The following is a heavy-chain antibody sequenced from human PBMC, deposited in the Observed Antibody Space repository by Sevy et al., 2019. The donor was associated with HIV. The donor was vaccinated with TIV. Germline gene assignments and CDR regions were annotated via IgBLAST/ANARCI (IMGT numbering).Heavy chain of an antibody. CDR1: GFSLNSFW. Sequence: GGSLRLSCAASGFSLNSFWMSWVRQAPGKGLEWVANINQDGSVRYYVDSVKGRFSISRDDARNLLYLQMDSLRAEDTALYYCGRAIAADGGFWGQGTLVTVSS. V-gene: IGHV3-7*01. CDR2: INQDGSVR. J-gene: IGHJ4*02. D-gene: IGHD6-13*01. CDR3: GRAIAADGGF.